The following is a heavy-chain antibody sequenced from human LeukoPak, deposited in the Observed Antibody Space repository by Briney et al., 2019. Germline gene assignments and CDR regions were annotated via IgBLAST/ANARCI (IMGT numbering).Heavy chain of an antibody. Sequence: ASVKVSCKASGYTFTNFYMHWVRQAPGQGLEWMGSINPNTGGTSSAQKFQGRVTMTGDTSISTAYMELSRLKSDDTAVYYCSRDPQGSYYSDYWGQGTLVIVSA. CDR3: SRDPQGSYYSDY. CDR2: INPNTGGT. CDR1: GYTFTNFY. V-gene: IGHV1-2*02. J-gene: IGHJ4*02. D-gene: IGHD3-10*01.